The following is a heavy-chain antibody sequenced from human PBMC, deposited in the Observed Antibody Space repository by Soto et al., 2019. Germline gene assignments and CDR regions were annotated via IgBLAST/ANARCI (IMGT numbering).Heavy chain of an antibody. D-gene: IGHD3-3*01. CDR1: GFTFSSYA. V-gene: IGHV3-23*01. J-gene: IGHJ4*02. CDR3: EKCGYYDFWSGYYWN. CDR2: ISGSGGST. Sequence: GGSLRLSCAASGFTFSSYAMSWVRQAPGKGLEWVSAISGSGGSTYYADSVKGRFTISRDNSKNTLYLQMNSLRAEDTAVYYCEKCGYYDFWSGYYWNWGQGTLVNVSS.